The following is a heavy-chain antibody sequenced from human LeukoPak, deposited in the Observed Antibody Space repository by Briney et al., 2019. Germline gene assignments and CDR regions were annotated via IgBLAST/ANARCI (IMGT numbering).Heavy chain of an antibody. CDR1: GYSFAGYY. V-gene: IGHV1-2*02. J-gene: IGHJ4*02. CDR2: MNPANGVT. CDR3: ARDPSGDSSGYPFDY. Sequence: ASVKVSCKSSGYSFAGYYMQWVRQAPGQGPEWMGWMNPANGVTNYARKFQGRVTLPSDTSISTAYMELSRLTSDDTAVYYCARDPSGDSSGYPFDYWGQGTVVTVSS. D-gene: IGHD3-22*01.